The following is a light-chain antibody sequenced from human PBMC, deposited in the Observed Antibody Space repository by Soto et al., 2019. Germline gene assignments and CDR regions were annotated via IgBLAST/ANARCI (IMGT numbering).Light chain of an antibody. CDR2: GAY. J-gene: IGKJ5*01. CDR3: QQYNNWPIT. V-gene: IGKV3-15*01. CDR1: QSVSSY. Sequence: EIVLTQSPATLSLSPGERATLSCGASQSVSSYLARYQQKPGQAPRLLISGAYTRATGIPARFSGSGSGTEFTLTISSLQSEDFVVYYCQQYNNWPITFGQGTRLEIK.